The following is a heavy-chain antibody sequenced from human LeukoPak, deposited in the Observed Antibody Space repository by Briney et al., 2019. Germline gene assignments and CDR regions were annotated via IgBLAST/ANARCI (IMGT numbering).Heavy chain of an antibody. Sequence: GESLKISCKGSGYSFTSYWIGWVRQMPGKGLEWMGIIYPGDSDTRYSPSFQGQVTISADKSICTAYLQWSSLKASDTAMYYCARLPYCGGDCYPRLGDYSGQGTLVTVSS. J-gene: IGHJ4*02. D-gene: IGHD2-21*02. V-gene: IGHV5-51*01. CDR3: ARLPYCGGDCYPRLGDY. CDR1: GYSFTSYW. CDR2: IYPGDSDT.